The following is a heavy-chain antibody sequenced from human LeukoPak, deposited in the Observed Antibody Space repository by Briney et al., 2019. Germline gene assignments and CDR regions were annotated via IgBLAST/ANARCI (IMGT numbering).Heavy chain of an antibody. CDR3: ARDSYSGESVFDP. CDR1: GGSISSSSDY. V-gene: IGHV4-39*07. D-gene: IGHD1-26*01. J-gene: IGHJ5*02. CDR2: IYYSGST. Sequence: SETLSLTCTVSGGSISSSSDYWGWIRQSPGKGLEWIGSIYYSGSTYYNPSLKSRATISVDMSKNQVSLKLSSVTAADTAVYYCARDSYSGESVFDPWGQGTLVTVSS.